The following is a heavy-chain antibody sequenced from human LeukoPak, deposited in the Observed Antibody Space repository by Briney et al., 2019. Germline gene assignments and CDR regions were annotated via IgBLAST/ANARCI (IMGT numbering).Heavy chain of an antibody. J-gene: IGHJ4*02. V-gene: IGHV1-2*02. CDR2: INPNSGGT. D-gene: IGHD6-6*01. Sequence: GASVNVSCKASGYTFTGYYMHWVRQASGQGLEWMGWINPNSGGTNYAQKFQGRVTMTRDTSISTAYMELSRLRSDDTAVYYCARGSHIAAPRRGLYYWGQGTLVTVSS. CDR3: ARGSHIAAPRRGLYY. CDR1: GYTFTGYY.